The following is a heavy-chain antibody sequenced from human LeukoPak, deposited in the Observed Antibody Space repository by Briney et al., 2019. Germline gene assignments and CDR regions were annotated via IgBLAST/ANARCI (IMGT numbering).Heavy chain of an antibody. D-gene: IGHD3-10*01. CDR1: GYTFAGYY. J-gene: IGHJ4*02. Sequence: ASVKVSCKASGYTFAGYYMHWVRQAPGQGLEWMGWINPKIGGTNYAQKFQGRVTMTRDTSVSTAYMELSRLRSDDTAVYYCAREIGSGSFLDNWGQGTLVTVSS. CDR3: AREIGSGSFLDN. V-gene: IGHV1-2*02. CDR2: INPKIGGT.